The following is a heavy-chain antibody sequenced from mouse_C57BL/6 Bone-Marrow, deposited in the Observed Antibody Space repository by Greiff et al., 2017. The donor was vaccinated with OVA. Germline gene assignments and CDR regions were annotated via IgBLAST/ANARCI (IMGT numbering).Heavy chain of an antibody. CDR1: GYTFTSYW. CDR2: IDPSDSYT. V-gene: IGHV1-50*01. D-gene: IGHD1-1*01. J-gene: IGHJ4*01. Sequence: VQLQQPGAELVKPGASVKLSCKASGYTFTSYWMQWVKQRPGQGLEWIGEIDPSDSYTNYNQKFKGKATLTVDTSSSTAYMQLSSLKSEDSAVAYCSRYYYGCSYPDYWGQGTSVTVSS. CDR3: SRYYYGCSYPDY.